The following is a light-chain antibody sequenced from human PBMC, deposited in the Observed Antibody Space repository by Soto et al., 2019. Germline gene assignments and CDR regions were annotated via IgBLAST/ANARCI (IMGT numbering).Light chain of an antibody. Sequence: DIQMTQSPSSLSASVGDRVTITCRASQGISNYLAWYQQKPGKVPKLLIYAASTLQSGVPSRFSGSGSGTDFTLTISSLQPEDVATYYCQKYSSALRWTFGQGTKVEV. CDR2: AAS. CDR1: QGISNY. CDR3: QKYSSALRWT. V-gene: IGKV1-27*01. J-gene: IGKJ1*01.